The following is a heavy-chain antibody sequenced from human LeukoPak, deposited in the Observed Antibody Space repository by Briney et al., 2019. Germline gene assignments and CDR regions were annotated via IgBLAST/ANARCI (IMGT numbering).Heavy chain of an antibody. Sequence: SETLSLTCTVSGGSISSYYWNWIRQPPGKGVEWLGYIIRSGGTNYNPSLQSRVAILVDTSKIQFSLQLYSVTAADTAVYYCARHRSGVRWNAFDIWGQGTVVTVSS. V-gene: IGHV4-59*08. CDR1: GGSISSYY. CDR3: ARHRSGVRWNAFDI. J-gene: IGHJ3*02. CDR2: IIRSGGT. D-gene: IGHD3-10*01.